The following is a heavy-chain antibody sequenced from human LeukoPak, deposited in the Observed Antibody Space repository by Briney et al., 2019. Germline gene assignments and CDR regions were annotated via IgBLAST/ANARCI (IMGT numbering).Heavy chain of an antibody. J-gene: IGHJ4*02. V-gene: IGHV4-34*01. CDR1: GGSFSGYY. D-gene: IGHD2-2*02. CDR3: ARGPSSDCSSTSCYNSPTDY. Sequence: ASETLSLTCAVYGGSFSGYYWSWIRQPPGKGLEWIGEINHCGSTNYNPSLKSRVTISVDTSKNQFSLKLSSVTAADTAVYYCARGPSSDCSSTSCYNSPTDYWGQGTLVTVSS. CDR2: INHCGST.